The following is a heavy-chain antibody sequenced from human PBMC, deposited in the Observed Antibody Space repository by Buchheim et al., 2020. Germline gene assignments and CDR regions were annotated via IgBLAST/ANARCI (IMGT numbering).Heavy chain of an antibody. CDR2: IFGGGSST. Sequence: EVQLVESGGGLVQPGGSLRLSCAASGFTFSSYWMHWVRQAPGKGLVWVSRIFGGGSSTTYADSVKGRFTISRDNAKNSLYLQMNSLRAEDTALYYCARVLKWELLHDYFDSWGRGTL. J-gene: IGHJ4*02. V-gene: IGHV3-74*01. CDR1: GFTFSSYW. CDR3: ARVLKWELLHDYFDS. D-gene: IGHD1-26*01.